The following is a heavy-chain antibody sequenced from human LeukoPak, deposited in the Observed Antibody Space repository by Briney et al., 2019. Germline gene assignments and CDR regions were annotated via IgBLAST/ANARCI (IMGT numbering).Heavy chain of an antibody. J-gene: IGHJ4*02. CDR3: TSRRVGDTAMGVPPTRLTDY. D-gene: IGHD5-18*01. CDR1: GFTFNNFA. CDR2: IGGSGATT. Sequence: PGGSLRLSCAASGFTFNNFAMNWVRQAPGQGLEWVSAIGGSGATTYYGDSVKGRLTISRDNSKNTVYLQMNSLKTEDTAVYYCTSRRVGDTAMGVPPTRLTDYWGQGTLVTVSS. V-gene: IGHV3-23*01.